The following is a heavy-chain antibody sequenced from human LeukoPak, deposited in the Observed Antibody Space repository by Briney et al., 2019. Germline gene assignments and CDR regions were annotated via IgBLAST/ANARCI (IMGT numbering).Heavy chain of an antibody. D-gene: IGHD6-19*01. Sequence: SETLSLTCTVSGGSINSSSYYWGWIRQPPGKGLEWIGSIYYSGSTYYNPSLKSRVTISVDTSKNQFSLKLSSVTAADTAVYYCARGVIAVAGTGWFDPWGQGALVTVSS. CDR3: ARGVIAVAGTGWFDP. V-gene: IGHV4-39*01. CDR1: GGSINSSSYY. CDR2: IYYSGST. J-gene: IGHJ5*02.